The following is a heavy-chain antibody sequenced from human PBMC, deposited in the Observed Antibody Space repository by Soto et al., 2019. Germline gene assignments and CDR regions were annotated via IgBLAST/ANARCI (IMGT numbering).Heavy chain of an antibody. CDR2: IYSGGST. Sequence: GGSLRLSCAASGFTVSSNYMSWVRQAPGKGLEWVSVIYSGGSTYYADSVKGRFTISRHNSKNTLYLQMNSLRAEDTAVYYCARDHGEWPYYYYYMDVWGKGTTVTVSS. CDR3: ARDHGEWPYYYYYMDV. CDR1: GFTVSSNY. V-gene: IGHV3-53*04. D-gene: IGHD3-10*01. J-gene: IGHJ6*03.